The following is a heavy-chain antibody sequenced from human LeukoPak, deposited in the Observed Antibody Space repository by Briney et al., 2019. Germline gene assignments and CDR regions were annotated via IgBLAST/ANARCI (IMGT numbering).Heavy chain of an antibody. V-gene: IGHV3-7*01. CDR1: GFTFSTSW. D-gene: IGHD4-11*01. J-gene: IGHJ4*02. CDR3: ARDRGNYGGFDY. CDR2: IKQDGSEK. Sequence: PGGSLRLSCAASGFTFSTSWMTWVRQAPGKGLEWVANIKQDGSEKYYVDSVKGRFTISRDNAKNSLYLRMNNLRAEDTAVYYCARDRGNYGGFDYWGQGTLVTVSS.